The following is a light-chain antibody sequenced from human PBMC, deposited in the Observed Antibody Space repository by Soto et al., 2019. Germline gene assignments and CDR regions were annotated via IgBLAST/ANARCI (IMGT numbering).Light chain of an antibody. V-gene: IGKV1-33*01. CDR3: QQYDNLPPV. CDR2: DAS. Sequence: DIQMTQSPSSLSASVGDRVTITCQASQDISNYLNWYQQKPGKAPKLLIYDASNLETGVPSRFSGSGSGTDFTFTISSLQPGDIATYYCQQYDNLPPVFGQGTRLEIK. J-gene: IGKJ5*01. CDR1: QDISNY.